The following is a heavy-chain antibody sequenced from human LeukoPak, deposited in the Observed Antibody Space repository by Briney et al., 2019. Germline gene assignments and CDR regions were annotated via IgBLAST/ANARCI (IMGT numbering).Heavy chain of an antibody. CDR1: GGSISSYY. V-gene: IGHV4-59*01. J-gene: IGHJ6*03. D-gene: IGHD6-19*01. CDR2: IYYSGST. Sequence: SETLSLTCTVSGGSISSYYWSWIRQPPGKGLEWFGYIYYSGSTNYNPSLKSRVTISVDTSKNQFSLKLSSVTAADTAVYYCARDEIAVADSRYMDVWGKGTTVTVSS. CDR3: ARDEIAVADSRYMDV.